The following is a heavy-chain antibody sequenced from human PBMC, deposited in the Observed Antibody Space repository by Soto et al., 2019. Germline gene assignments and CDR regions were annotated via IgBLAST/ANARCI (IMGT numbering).Heavy chain of an antibody. J-gene: IGHJ4*02. CDR2: ISYDGSNK. CDR3: ARGAPLWSMTTVTDLDY. Sequence: SVGSLRLSCAASGFTFSSYAMHWVRQAPGKGLEWVAAISYDGSNKYYADSVKGRFTISRDNSKNTLYLQMNSLRAEDTAVYYCARGAPLWSMTTVTDLDYWGQGTLVTVSS. D-gene: IGHD4-4*01. CDR1: GFTFSSYA. V-gene: IGHV3-30-3*01.